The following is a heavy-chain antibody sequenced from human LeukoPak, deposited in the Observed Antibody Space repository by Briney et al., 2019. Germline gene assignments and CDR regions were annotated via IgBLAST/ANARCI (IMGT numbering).Heavy chain of an antibody. D-gene: IGHD3-22*01. J-gene: IGHJ5*02. Sequence: SETLSLTCTVSGGSISTYYWSWIRQPPGKGLEWIGYIYYSGSINYNPSLKSRVTISVDKSKNQFSLKLSSVTAADTAVYYCARDYYDSSGYQPKAFDPWGQGTLVTVSS. CDR3: ARDYYDSSGYQPKAFDP. CDR2: IYYSGSI. V-gene: IGHV4-59*12. CDR1: GGSISTYY.